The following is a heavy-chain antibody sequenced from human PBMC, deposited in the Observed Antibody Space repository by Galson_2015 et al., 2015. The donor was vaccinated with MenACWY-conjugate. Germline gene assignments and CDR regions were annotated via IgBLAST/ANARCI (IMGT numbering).Heavy chain of an antibody. D-gene: IGHD2-8*02. J-gene: IGHJ4*02. Sequence: SLRLSCAASGVTFSMYAMAWVRQAPGKGLEWVSLISSSGTSQHYTDSVEGRFSISRDNSKNTLFLQMNSLRAEDTAIYYCAVGLEAYGWDNWGQGTLVTVSS. CDR2: ISSSGTSQ. CDR3: AVGLEAYGWDN. V-gene: IGHV3-23*01. CDR1: GVTFSMYA.